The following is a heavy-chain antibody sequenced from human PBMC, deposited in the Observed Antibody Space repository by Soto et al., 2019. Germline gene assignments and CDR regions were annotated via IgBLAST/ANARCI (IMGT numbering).Heavy chain of an antibody. CDR1: GFTFDDYA. Sequence: EVQLVESGGGLVQPGRSLRLSCAASGFTFDDYAMHWVRQVPGKGLEWVSGINWNSGSIGYADSVKGRFAISRDNAKNSLHLQMYSLIAEDSAFYYCVRDESINWYSGHFRHWGQGTLVTVSS. D-gene: IGHD6-13*01. J-gene: IGHJ1*01. V-gene: IGHV3-9*01. CDR3: VRDESINWYSGHFRH. CDR2: INWNSGSI.